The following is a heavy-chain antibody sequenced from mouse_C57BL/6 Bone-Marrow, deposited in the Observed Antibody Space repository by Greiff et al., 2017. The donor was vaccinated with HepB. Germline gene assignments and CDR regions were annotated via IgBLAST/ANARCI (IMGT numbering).Heavy chain of an antibody. CDR2: ISDGGSYT. CDR1: GFTFSSYA. CDR3: ARDPGTYYFDY. Sequence: EVNVVESGGGLVKPGGSLKLSCAASGFTFSSYAMSWVRQTPEKRLEWVATISDGGSYTYYPDNVKGRFTISRDNAKNNLYLQMSHLKSEDTAMYYCARDPGTYYFDYWGQGTTLTVSS. V-gene: IGHV5-4*01. J-gene: IGHJ2*01. D-gene: IGHD4-1*01.